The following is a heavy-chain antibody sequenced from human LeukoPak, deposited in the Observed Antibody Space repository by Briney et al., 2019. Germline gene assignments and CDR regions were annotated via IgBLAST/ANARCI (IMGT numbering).Heavy chain of an antibody. V-gene: IGHV4-59*02. CDR1: GGSVSSHY. D-gene: IGHD3-9*01. CDR2: IYYSGST. CDR3: ARGPREYDILTGYLYYGMDV. J-gene: IGHJ6*02. Sequence: SETLSLTCAASGGSVSSHYWSWIRQPPGKGLEWIGYIYYSGSTYYNPSLKSRVTISVDTSKNQFSLKLSSVTAADTAVYYCARGPREYDILTGYLYYGMDVWGQGTTVTVSS.